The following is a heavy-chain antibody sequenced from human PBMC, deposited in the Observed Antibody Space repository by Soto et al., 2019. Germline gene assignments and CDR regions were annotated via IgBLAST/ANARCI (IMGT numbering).Heavy chain of an antibody. V-gene: IGHV4-59*08. J-gene: IGHJ5*02. Sequence: QVQLQESGPGLVKPSETLSLTCTVSGGSISSYYWSWIRQPPGKGLEWIGYIYYSGSTNYHPSLKGRVTISVHTSKNTFSLKLSSVTAADTAVYYCARSRIEAAGTAYHWGQGTLVTVSS. CDR3: ARSRIEAAGTAYH. CDR2: IYYSGST. CDR1: GGSISSYY. D-gene: IGHD6-13*01.